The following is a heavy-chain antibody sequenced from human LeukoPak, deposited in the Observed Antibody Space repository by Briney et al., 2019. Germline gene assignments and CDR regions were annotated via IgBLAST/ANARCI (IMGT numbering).Heavy chain of an antibody. J-gene: IGHJ5*02. CDR3: ARGEDTAMVTGGYNWFDP. Sequence: PGGSLRLSCAASGFTFSSYSMNWVRQAPGKGLEWLSYISSSSSTIYYADSVKGRFTISRDNAKNSLFLQMNSLRAEDTAVFYCARGEDTAMVTGGYNWFDPWGQGTLVTVSS. CDR1: GFTFSSYS. V-gene: IGHV3-48*01. D-gene: IGHD5-18*01. CDR2: ISSSSSTI.